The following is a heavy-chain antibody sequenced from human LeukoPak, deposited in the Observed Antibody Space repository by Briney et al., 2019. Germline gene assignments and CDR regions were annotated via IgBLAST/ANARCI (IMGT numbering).Heavy chain of an antibody. J-gene: IGHJ4*02. CDR1: GFTFSSYG. D-gene: IGHD3-22*01. V-gene: IGHV3-30*02. Sequence: GGSLRLSCAASGFTFSSYGMHWVRQAPGKGLEWVAFIRYDGSNKYYADSVKGRFTISRDNSKNTLYLQMNSLRAEDTAVYYCAKATYYYDSSGYYSPYYFDYWGQGTLVTVSS. CDR2: IRYDGSNK. CDR3: AKATYYYDSSGYYSPYYFDY.